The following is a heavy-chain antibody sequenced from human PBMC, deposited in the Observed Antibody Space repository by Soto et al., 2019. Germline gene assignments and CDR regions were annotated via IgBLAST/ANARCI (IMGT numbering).Heavy chain of an antibody. CDR3: ARDYENSGYYNNWFDP. CDR2: IYYSGST. J-gene: IGHJ5*02. CDR1: GGSISGYF. D-gene: IGHD3-22*01. V-gene: IGHV4-59*01. Sequence: PSETLSLTCTFSGGSISGYFWSWIRQPPGKGLEWIGYIYYSGSTSYNPSLKGRVTMSVDTSKNQFSLKLTSVTAADTAVYFCARDYENSGYYNNWFDPWGQGTLVTVSS.